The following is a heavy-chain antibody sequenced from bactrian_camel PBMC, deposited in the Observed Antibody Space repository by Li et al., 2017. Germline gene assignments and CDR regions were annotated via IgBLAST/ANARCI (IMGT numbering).Heavy chain of an antibody. CDR1: GYRYSTYC. CDR3: AAGGGSWSVEHPCRHHGFRAGTGNY. CDR2: IDSDGRT. J-gene: IGHJ4*01. V-gene: IGHV3S53*01. Sequence: HVQLVESGGGSVQAGQSLRLSCVVSGYRYSTYCMGWFRQVPGNEREPLASIDSDGRTSVADSVKGRFTISQDNARNTLYLQMNSLKPDDTAVYYCAAGGGSWSVEHPCRHHGFRAGTGNYWGQGTQVTVS. D-gene: IGHD2*01.